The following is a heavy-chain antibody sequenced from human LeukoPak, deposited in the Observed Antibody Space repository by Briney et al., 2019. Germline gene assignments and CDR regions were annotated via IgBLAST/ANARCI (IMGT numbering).Heavy chain of an antibody. V-gene: IGHV3-7*01. J-gene: IGHJ4*02. CDR1: GFTFSSFW. CDR3: AKDPGSSSFDY. D-gene: IGHD6-13*01. Sequence: GGSLRLSCVASGFTFSSFWMSWVRQAPGKELEFVANIGQDGSVRNYVDSVKGRFINSRDNAKNSLYLQMDSLRAEDTAVYFCAKDPGSSSFDYWGLGTPVTVSS. CDR2: IGQDGSVR.